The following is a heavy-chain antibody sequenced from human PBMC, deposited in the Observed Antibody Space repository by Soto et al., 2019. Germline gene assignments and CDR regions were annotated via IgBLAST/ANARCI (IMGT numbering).Heavy chain of an antibody. V-gene: IGHV3-15*01. CDR3: TTAPALRFLEWLLPDL. D-gene: IGHD3-3*01. Sequence: PGGSLRLSCAASGFTFSNAWMSWVRQAPGKGLEWVGRIKSKTDGGTTDYAAPVKGRFTISRDDSKNTLYLQMNSLKTEDTAVYYCTTAPALRFLEWLLPDLWGQGTLVTVSS. CDR1: GFTFSNAW. J-gene: IGHJ4*02. CDR2: IKSKTDGGTT.